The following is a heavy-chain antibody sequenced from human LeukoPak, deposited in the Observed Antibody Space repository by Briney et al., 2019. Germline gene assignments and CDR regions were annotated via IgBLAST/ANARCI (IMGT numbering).Heavy chain of an antibody. J-gene: IGHJ3*02. V-gene: IGHV3-30-3*01. CDR3: ARASGSAGDDAFDI. D-gene: IGHD1-26*01. CDR2: ILYDGSNE. CDR1: GFTFSHYS. Sequence: GGSLRLSCAVSGFTFSHYSMHWVRQAPGKGLEWVAVILYDGSNEYYADSVKGRFTISRDNAKNSLYLQMNSLRAEDTALYHCARASGSAGDDAFDIWGQGTMVTVSS.